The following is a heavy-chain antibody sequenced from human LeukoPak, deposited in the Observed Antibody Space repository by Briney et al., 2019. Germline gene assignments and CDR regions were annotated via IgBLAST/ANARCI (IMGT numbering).Heavy chain of an antibody. Sequence: GGSLRLSCAASGFTFSSYGVHWVRQAPGKGLEWVAFIRYDGSNKYYADSVKGRFTISRDNSKNTLYLQMNSLRAEDTAVYYCAKARIFGVVSDAFDIWGQGTMVTVSS. D-gene: IGHD3-3*01. CDR3: AKARIFGVVSDAFDI. J-gene: IGHJ3*02. CDR1: GFTFSSYG. CDR2: IRYDGSNK. V-gene: IGHV3-30*02.